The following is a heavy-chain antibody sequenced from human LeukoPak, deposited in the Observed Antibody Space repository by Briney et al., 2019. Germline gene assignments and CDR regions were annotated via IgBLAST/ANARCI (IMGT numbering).Heavy chain of an antibody. CDR2: IYTSGST. Sequence: SSQTLSLTCTVSGGSISSGSYYWSWIRQPAGKGLEWIGRIYTSGSTNYNPSLKSRVTISVDTSKNQFSLKLSSVTAADTAVYYCARDSGDLWFGERINNWFDPWGQGTLVTVSS. D-gene: IGHD3-10*01. CDR3: ARDSGDLWFGERINNWFDP. J-gene: IGHJ5*02. CDR1: GGSISSGSYY. V-gene: IGHV4-61*02.